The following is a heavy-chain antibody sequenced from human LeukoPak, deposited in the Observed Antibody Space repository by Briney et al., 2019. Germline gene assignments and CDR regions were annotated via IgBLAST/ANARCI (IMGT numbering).Heavy chain of an antibody. D-gene: IGHD3-10*01. CDR3: ARHVVRYGSGSYSYYYYMDA. Sequence: ASVKVSCKASGYTFTGYYMHWVRQAPGQGLEWMGWINPNSGGTNYAQKFQGRVTMTRDTSISTAYMELSRLRSDDTAVYYCARHVVRYGSGSYSYYYYMDAWGKGTTVTISS. J-gene: IGHJ6*03. V-gene: IGHV1-2*02. CDR2: INPNSGGT. CDR1: GYTFTGYY.